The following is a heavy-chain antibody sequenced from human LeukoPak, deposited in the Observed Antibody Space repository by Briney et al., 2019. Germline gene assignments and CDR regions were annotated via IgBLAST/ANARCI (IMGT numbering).Heavy chain of an antibody. V-gene: IGHV1-18*01. CDR1: GYTFTSYG. Sequence: ASVKVSCKASGYTFTSYGISLVRQAPGQGLEWMGWISAYNGNTNYAQKLQGRVTMTTDTSTSTAYMELRSLRSDDTAVYYCAREGLNCSSTSCYKWNWFDPWGQGTLVTVSS. CDR3: AREGLNCSSTSCYKWNWFDP. CDR2: ISAYNGNT. J-gene: IGHJ5*02. D-gene: IGHD2-2*02.